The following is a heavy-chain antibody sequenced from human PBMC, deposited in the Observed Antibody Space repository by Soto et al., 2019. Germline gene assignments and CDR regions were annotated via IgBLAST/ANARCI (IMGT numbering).Heavy chain of an antibody. CDR2: IRSKAYGGTT. CDR3: TRDQDSSGLGAFY. V-gene: IGHV3-49*04. CDR1: GFTFGYYA. Sequence: GGSLRLSCTASGFTFGYYAMSWVRQSPGKGLEWVGFIRSKAYGGTTEYAASVKGRFTISRDDSKSIVYLQMNSLKTEDTAVYYCTRDQDSSGLGAFYWGQGTLVTVSS. J-gene: IGHJ4*02. D-gene: IGHD3-22*01.